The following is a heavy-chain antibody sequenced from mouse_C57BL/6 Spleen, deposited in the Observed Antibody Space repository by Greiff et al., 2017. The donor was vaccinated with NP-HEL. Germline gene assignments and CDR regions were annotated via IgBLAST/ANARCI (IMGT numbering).Heavy chain of an antibody. V-gene: IGHV1-26*01. CDR2: INPNNGGT. CDR1: GYTFTDYY. J-gene: IGHJ2*01. Sequence: EVQLQQSGPELVKPGASVKISCKASGYTFTDYYMNWVKQSHGKSLEWIGDINPNNGGTSYNQKFKGKATLTVDKSSSTAYMELRSLTSEDSAVYYCVYGNYVSFDYWGQGTTLTVSS. D-gene: IGHD2-1*01. CDR3: VYGNYVSFDY.